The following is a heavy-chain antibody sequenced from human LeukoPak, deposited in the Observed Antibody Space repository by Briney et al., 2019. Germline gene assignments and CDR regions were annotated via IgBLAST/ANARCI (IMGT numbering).Heavy chain of an antibody. CDR2: IKQDGSEE. J-gene: IGHJ4*02. V-gene: IGHV3-7*01. CDR1: GFTFRNYA. Sequence: GGSLRLSCAASGFTFRNYAMSWVRQAPGKGLEWVAKIKQDGSEEYYVDSVRGRFTISRDNAKNSVYLQMNSLRAEDTAVYYCATRNNGCPYHWGQGTLVTVSS. CDR3: ATRNNGCPYH. D-gene: IGHD5-24*01.